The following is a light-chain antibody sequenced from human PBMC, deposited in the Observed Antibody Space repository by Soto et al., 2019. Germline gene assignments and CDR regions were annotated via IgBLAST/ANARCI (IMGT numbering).Light chain of an antibody. Sequence: QSALTQPASVSGSPGQSITISCTGTSSDVGGYNYVSWYQHHPGRAPKLMIYNAFDRPSGVSNRFSGSKSGNTASLTISGLQADDEADYYCSSYRGSNTVVFGGGTQLTVL. CDR1: SSDVGGYNY. CDR3: SSYRGSNTVV. J-gene: IGLJ2*01. V-gene: IGLV2-14*03. CDR2: NAF.